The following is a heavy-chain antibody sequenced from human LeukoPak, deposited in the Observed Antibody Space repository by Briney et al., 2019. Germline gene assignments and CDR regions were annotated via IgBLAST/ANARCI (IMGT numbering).Heavy chain of an antibody. CDR1: GFTFSDYY. CDR2: ISSSGSTI. D-gene: IGHD4-23*01. CDR3: ARDATPLVHGGNLDY. V-gene: IGHV3-11*04. Sequence: GGSLRLSCAASGFTFSDYYMSWIRQVPGKGLEWVSYISSSGSTIYYADSVKGRFTISRDNAKNSLYLQMNSLRAEDTAVYYCARDATPLVHGGNLDYWGQGTLVTVSS. J-gene: IGHJ4*02.